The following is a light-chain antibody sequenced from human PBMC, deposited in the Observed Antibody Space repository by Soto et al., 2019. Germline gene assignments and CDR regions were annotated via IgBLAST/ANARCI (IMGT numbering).Light chain of an antibody. CDR3: SSRTSSITYV. V-gene: IGLV2-14*01. CDR1: SSDVGGYNY. J-gene: IGLJ1*01. CDR2: EVS. Sequence: QSALTQPASVSGSPGQSITISCTGTSSDVGGYNYVSWYQQYPGKAPKLMIYEVSNRPSGISSRFSGSKSGNTASLTISGLQAEDEAEYYCSSRTSSITYVFGTGTKLTVL.